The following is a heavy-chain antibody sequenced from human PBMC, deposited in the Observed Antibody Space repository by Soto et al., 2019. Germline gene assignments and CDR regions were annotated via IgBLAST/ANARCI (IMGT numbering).Heavy chain of an antibody. CDR2: ISHSGGT. D-gene: IGHD6-13*01. CDR3: VGGSAPSGPNYFDT. J-gene: IGHJ5*02. CDR1: GGSITRGASS. Sequence: SETLSLTCSVSGGSITRGASSWSWVRQPPGKGLEWIAYISHSGGTYYNPSLKGRVTISVDRSKNQFSLKLTSVTAADTAVYYCVGGSAPSGPNYFDTWDPGTLVTVAS. V-gene: IGHV4-30-2*01.